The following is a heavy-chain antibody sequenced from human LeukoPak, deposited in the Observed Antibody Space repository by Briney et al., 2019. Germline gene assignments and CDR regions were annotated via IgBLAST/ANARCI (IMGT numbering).Heavy chain of an antibody. CDR1: GFTYDEYG. D-gene: IGHD6-13*01. Sequence: PGGSLRLSCAASGFTYDEYGMSWVRQAPGKGLEWVAVISNEGNNEYYGDSVKGRFPISRDNSRNTLYLQMNRLRAEDTPVYYCARAPYSSSWSEFDPWGQGTLVTVSS. CDR3: ARAPYSSSWSEFDP. CDR2: ISNEGNNE. J-gene: IGHJ5*02. V-gene: IGHV3-30*03.